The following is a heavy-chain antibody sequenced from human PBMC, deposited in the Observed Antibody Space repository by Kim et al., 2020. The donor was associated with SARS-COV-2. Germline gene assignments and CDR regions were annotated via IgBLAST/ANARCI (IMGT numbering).Heavy chain of an antibody. D-gene: IGHD3-10*01. J-gene: IGHJ6*02. CDR3: ARSITMVRGVITDYYYFYGMDV. CDR2: INPNSGGT. Sequence: ASVKVSCKASGYTFTGYYIHWVRQAPGQGLEWMGWINPNSGGTNYAQKFQGRVTMTRDTSISTAYMELSRLRSDDTAVYYCARSITMVRGVITDYYYFYGMDVWGQGTTVTVSS. V-gene: IGHV1-2*02. CDR1: GYTFTGYY.